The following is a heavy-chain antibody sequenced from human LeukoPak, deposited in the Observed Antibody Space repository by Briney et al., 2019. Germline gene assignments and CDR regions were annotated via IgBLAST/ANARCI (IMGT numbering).Heavy chain of an antibody. CDR2: IIGDGSLI. J-gene: IGHJ4*02. V-gene: IGHV3-74*01. CDR3: AKDTYYYDSSGPEYYFDY. CDR1: GFTFSRSW. Sequence: GGSLRLSCAASGFTFSRSWMHWVRQVPGKGLVWVSCIIGDGSLIHYADSVKGRFTISRDNSKNTLYLQMNSLRAEDTAVYYCAKDTYYYDSSGPEYYFDYWGQGTLVTVSS. D-gene: IGHD3-22*01.